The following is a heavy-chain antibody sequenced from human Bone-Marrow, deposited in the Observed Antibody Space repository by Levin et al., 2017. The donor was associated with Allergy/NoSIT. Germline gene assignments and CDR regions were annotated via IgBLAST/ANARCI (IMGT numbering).Heavy chain of an antibody. V-gene: IGHV3-23*01. J-gene: IGHJ5*02. D-gene: IGHD2-2*01. CDR2: ISGSGAST. Sequence: GESLKISCAASGFTFSSYAMSWVRQAPGKGLEWVSAISGSGASTYYADSMKGRFTISRDNFKNTLYLQMNSLRAEDTALYYCAKLSCSSTSCNSPPRNWFDPWGQGTLVTVSS. CDR1: GFTFSSYA. CDR3: AKLSCSSTSCNSPPRNWFDP.